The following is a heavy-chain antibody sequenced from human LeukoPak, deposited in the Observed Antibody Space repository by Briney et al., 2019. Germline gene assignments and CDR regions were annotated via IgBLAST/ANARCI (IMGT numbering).Heavy chain of an antibody. D-gene: IGHD1-7*01. CDR2: VIPIFGTA. Sequence: SVKVSCKASGGTFSSYAISWVRQAPGQGLEWMGGVIPIFGTANYAQKFQGRVTTTADESTSTAYMELSSLRSEDTAVYYCARLTGTTGPRYYYYYMDVWGKGITVTVSS. CDR1: GGTFSSYA. CDR3: ARLTGTTGPRYYYYYMDV. J-gene: IGHJ6*03. V-gene: IGHV1-69*13.